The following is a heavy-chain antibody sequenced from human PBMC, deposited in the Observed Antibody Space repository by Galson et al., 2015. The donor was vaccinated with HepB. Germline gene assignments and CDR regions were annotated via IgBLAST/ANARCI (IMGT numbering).Heavy chain of an antibody. CDR3: SRGGRYGDYVTFFDY. V-gene: IGHV3-21*04. CDR1: GFTFSIYS. CDR2: ISGNGGHI. J-gene: IGHJ4*02. D-gene: IGHD4-17*01. Sequence: SLRLSCAASGFTFSIYSVQWVRQAPGEGPEWVSGISGNGGHIFYGDSVKGRFTVSRDNAKNLVYLQMNSLRAEDTAVYYCSRGGRYGDYVTFFDYWGQGTLVTVSS.